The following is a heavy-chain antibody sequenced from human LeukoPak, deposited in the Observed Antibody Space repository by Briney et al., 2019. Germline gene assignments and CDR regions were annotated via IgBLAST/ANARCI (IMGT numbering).Heavy chain of an antibody. CDR3: ARGPYGDYNSYYYYIDV. Sequence: ASVKVSCKASGYTFTSYGISWVRQAPGQGLEWMGWINTNTGNPTYAQGFTGRIVFSLDTSVSTAYLQISSLKAEDTAVYYCARGPYGDYNSYYYYIDVWGKGTTVTVSS. V-gene: IGHV7-4-1*02. D-gene: IGHD4-17*01. CDR1: GYTFTSYG. J-gene: IGHJ6*03. CDR2: INTNTGNP.